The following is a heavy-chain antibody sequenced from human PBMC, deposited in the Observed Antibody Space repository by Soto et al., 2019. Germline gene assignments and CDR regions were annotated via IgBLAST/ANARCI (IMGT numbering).Heavy chain of an antibody. Sequence: EVQLVESGGGLVQPGGSLRLSCAASGFTFSSYWMHWVRQAPGKGLVWVSRINSDGSSTSYADSVKGRFTISRDNAKNTLYLQMNSLRADDTAVYYCARVRNTIFGVVIASDAFDIWGQGTMVTVSS. CDR2: INSDGSST. J-gene: IGHJ3*02. D-gene: IGHD3-3*01. V-gene: IGHV3-74*01. CDR3: ARVRNTIFGVVIASDAFDI. CDR1: GFTFSSYW.